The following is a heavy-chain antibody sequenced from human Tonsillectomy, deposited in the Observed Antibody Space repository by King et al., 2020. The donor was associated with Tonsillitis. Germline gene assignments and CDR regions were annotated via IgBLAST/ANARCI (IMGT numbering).Heavy chain of an antibody. D-gene: IGHD3-22*01. V-gene: IGHV3-74*01. Sequence: VQLVESGGGLVQPGGSLRLSCAASGFTFSRYWMHWVRQAPGKGLVWVSRINSDGSSTNYADSVKGRFIISRDNAENTLYLQMNSLRAEDTAVYYCARDPYSYDSSGYQPRDNWFDPWGKGTRVPVSS. CDR3: ARDPYSYDSSGYQPRDNWFDP. J-gene: IGHJ5*02. CDR2: INSDGSST. CDR1: GFTFSRYW.